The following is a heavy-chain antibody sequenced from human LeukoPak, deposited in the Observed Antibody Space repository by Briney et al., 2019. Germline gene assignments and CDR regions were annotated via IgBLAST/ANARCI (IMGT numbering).Heavy chain of an antibody. CDR1: GFIFSNYW. CDR3: ASFSWRIGGTQFDL. J-gene: IGHJ5*02. D-gene: IGHD1-1*01. Sequence: GGSLRLSCAASGFIFSNYWAHWVRHAPGKGLEWVSRISSDGRTTNYADSVKGRFTISRDNAKNTLYLQMNSLRAEDTAVYYCASFSWRIGGTQFDLWGQGTLVTVSS. V-gene: IGHV3-74*01. CDR2: ISSDGRTT.